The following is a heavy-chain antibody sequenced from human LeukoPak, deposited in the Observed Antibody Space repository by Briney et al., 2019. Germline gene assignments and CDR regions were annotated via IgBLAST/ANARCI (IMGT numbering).Heavy chain of an antibody. Sequence: GGSLRLSCEVSGFTLNDHYIDWVRQAPGKGLEWVGRSRNKANSYTTEYAASVKGRFTISRDDSKNSVFLQMNSLKTEDTAFYYCTRVGLGTTKDFDQWGQETLVTVSS. CDR1: GFTLNDHY. V-gene: IGHV3-72*01. CDR3: TRVGLGTTKDFDQ. D-gene: IGHD1-26*01. J-gene: IGHJ4*02. CDR2: SRNKANSYTT.